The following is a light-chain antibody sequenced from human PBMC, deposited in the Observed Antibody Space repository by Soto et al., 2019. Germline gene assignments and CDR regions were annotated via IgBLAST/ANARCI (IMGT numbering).Light chain of an antibody. CDR2: DAS. J-gene: IGKJ4*01. Sequence: DIQMTQSPSSLSASVGDRVTINCQVSHDISKYLNWYQQKPGKAPKLLIYDASNLETGVSSRFSGSGFGTDFTFTISSLQPEDIATYYCQQYDNLPLTFGGGTKVDIK. V-gene: IGKV1-33*01. CDR1: HDISKY. CDR3: QQYDNLPLT.